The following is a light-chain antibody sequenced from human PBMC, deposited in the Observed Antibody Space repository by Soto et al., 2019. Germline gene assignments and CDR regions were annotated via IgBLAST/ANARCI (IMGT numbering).Light chain of an antibody. CDR2: GTS. V-gene: IGKV3-20*01. CDR1: QSVSSSY. CDR3: QQYYSYPRT. J-gene: IGKJ1*01. Sequence: IVLTQSPGTLSLSPGERATLSCRPSQSVSSSYLAWYQQKPGQAPRLLIYGTSNRATGIPDRFSGSGSGTDFTLTISRLEPEDFATYSCQQYYSYPRTFGQGTKV.